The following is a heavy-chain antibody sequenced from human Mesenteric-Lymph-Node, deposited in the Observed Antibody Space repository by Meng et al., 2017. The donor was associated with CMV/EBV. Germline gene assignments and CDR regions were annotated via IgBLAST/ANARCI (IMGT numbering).Heavy chain of an antibody. V-gene: IGHV3-73*01. CDR2: IRNKADSYAT. D-gene: IGHD3-3*01. CDR3: SVVGTYYDFWSGLY. J-gene: IGHJ4*02. CDR1: GFTFTNAW. Sequence: GESLKISCAASGFTFTNAWLNWVRQAPGKGLEWVGRIRNKADSYATAYAESVRGRFTISRDDSKNTAYLQMNSLKTEDTALYYCSVVGTYYDFWSGLYWGQGTLVTVSS.